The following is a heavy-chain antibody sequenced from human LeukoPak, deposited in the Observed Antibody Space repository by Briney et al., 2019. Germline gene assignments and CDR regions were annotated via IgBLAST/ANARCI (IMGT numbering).Heavy chain of an antibody. CDR2: IYSGGST. V-gene: IGHV3-66*01. CDR1: GFTVSSNY. Sequence: PGGSLRLSCAASGFTVSSNYMSWVRQAPGKGLEWVSVIYSGGSTYYADSVKGRFTISRDNSKNTLYLQMNSLRAEDTAVYYCARDFNSLGPQLVLGDAFDIWGQGTMVTVSS. J-gene: IGHJ3*02. CDR3: ARDFNSLGPQLVLGDAFDI. D-gene: IGHD6-13*01.